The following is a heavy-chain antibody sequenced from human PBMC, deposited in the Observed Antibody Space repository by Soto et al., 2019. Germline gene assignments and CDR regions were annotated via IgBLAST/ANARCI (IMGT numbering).Heavy chain of an antibody. D-gene: IGHD5-12*01. CDR2: IKEDGTEI. CDR3: ARDGAGYNRAAFDI. CDR1: GLTFSNYW. J-gene: IGHJ3*02. V-gene: IGHV3-7*04. Sequence: EVQLVESGGGLVQPGGSLRLSCEVSGLTFSNYWFSWVRQAPGKGLECVAIIKEDGTEIYYVDSVKGRLTISRDNAKNSMYLQMTSVRAEDTAVYYCARDGAGYNRAAFDIWGPGTMVAASS.